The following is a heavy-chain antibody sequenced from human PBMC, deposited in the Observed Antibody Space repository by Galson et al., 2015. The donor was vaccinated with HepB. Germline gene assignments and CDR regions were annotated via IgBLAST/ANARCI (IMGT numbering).Heavy chain of an antibody. CDR1: GFTFGDYA. CDR2: IRSKAYGGTT. Sequence: SLRLSCAASGFTFGDYAMSWFRQAPGKGLEWVGFIRSKAYGGTTECAASVKGRFSISRDDSKSIAYLQMNSLKTEDTALYYCARGASGSYVSFSRYWGQGLLVTVSS. CDR3: ARGASGSYVSFSRY. V-gene: IGHV3-49*03. J-gene: IGHJ4*02. D-gene: IGHD1-26*01.